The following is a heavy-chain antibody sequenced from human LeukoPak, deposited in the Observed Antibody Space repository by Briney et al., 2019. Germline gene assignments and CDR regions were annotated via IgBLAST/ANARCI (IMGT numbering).Heavy chain of an antibody. V-gene: IGHV4-59*11. D-gene: IGHD5-24*01. CDR3: ARDVEAGDGYNYDS. CDR1: GASISSHY. CDR2: IHYSGST. Sequence: PSETLSLTCTVSGASISSHYWNWIRQPPGKGLEWIGYIHYSGSTDYNPSLKSRVTISVDTSKTQFSLKLDSVTAADAALYYCARDVEAGDGYNYDSWGQGTLVTVSS. J-gene: IGHJ4*02.